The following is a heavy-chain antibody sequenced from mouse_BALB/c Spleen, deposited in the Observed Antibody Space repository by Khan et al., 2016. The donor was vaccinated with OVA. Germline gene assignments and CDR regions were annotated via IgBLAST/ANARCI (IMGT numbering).Heavy chain of an antibody. CDR2: INTHSGVP. D-gene: IGHD2-12*01. CDR1: GYTFTTAG. J-gene: IGHJ4*01. CDR3: ASGGAAFSRNDGGAMDY. V-gene: IGHV9-4*02. Sequence: QIQLVQSGPELKKPGETVRISCKASGYTFTTAGMQWVQKMPGKGLKWIGWINTHSGVPKYAEDFKGRFAFSLETSASIGYLQITNLKNEDTATYFCASGGAAFSRNDGGAMDYWGQGTSVTVSS.